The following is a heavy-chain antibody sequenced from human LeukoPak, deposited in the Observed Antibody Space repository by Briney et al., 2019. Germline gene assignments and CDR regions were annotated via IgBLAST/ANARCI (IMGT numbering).Heavy chain of an antibody. Sequence: ASVKVSCKASGGTFSSYAINWVRQAPGQGLEWMGWINPNSGGTNYAQKFRGRVTMTRDTSISTAYMELSRLRSDDTAVYYCARATVRGVTNFDYWGQGTLVTVSS. D-gene: IGHD3-10*01. J-gene: IGHJ4*02. CDR2: INPNSGGT. CDR3: ARATVRGVTNFDY. CDR1: GGTFSSYA. V-gene: IGHV1-2*02.